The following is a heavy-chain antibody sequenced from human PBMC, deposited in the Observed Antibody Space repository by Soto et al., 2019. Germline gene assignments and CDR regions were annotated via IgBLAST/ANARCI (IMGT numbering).Heavy chain of an antibody. Sequence: QVLLVQSGAEVKKPGASVKVSCKASGYTLTTYGLAWVRQAPGQGLEWMGWITGYNGNTNYAQKFHGRLTMTTETSTNTASLELRSLRSDDTAVYCCARLFCSSTSCRWFDPWGQGTLVTVSS. CDR2: ITGYNGNT. V-gene: IGHV1-18*04. J-gene: IGHJ5*02. D-gene: IGHD2-2*01. CDR1: GYTLTTYG. CDR3: ARLFCSSTSCRWFDP.